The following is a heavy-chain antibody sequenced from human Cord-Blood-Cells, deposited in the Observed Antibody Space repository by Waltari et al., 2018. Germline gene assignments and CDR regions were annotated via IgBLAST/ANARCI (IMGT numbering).Heavy chain of an antibody. CDR2: IYYSGGT. CDR3: ASRLGSGYDY. J-gene: IGHJ4*02. CDR1: GGSISSSSYY. V-gene: IGHV4-39*01. Sequence: QLQLQESGPGLVKPSETLSLTCTVSGGSISSSSYYWGWIRQPPGKGLEWIGSIYYSGGTYSNPSRKSRVTISVDTSKNQCSLKLSSVTAADTAVYYCASRLGSGYDYWGQGTLVTVSS. D-gene: IGHD3-3*01.